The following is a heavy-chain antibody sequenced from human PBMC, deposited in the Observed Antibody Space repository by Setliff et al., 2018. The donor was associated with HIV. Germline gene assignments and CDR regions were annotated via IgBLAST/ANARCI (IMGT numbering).Heavy chain of an antibody. CDR1: GGSISTSNW. J-gene: IGHJ4*02. Sequence: SETLSLTCTVSGGSISTSNWWGWIQQTPGKGLEWIGYIYYSGSTNYNPSLKSRVTMSLDTSKNQFSLKLSSATAADTAVYYCASSRLHYYDSSGYYPSYFDYWGQGTLVTVSS. CDR2: IYYSGST. D-gene: IGHD3-22*01. CDR3: ASSRLHYYDSSGYYPSYFDY. V-gene: IGHV4-28*01.